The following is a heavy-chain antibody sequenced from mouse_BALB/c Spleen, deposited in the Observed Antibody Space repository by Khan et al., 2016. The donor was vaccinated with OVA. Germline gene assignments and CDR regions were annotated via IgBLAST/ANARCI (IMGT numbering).Heavy chain of an antibody. CDR3: ARGAGYWYFDG. J-gene: IGHJ1*01. CDR1: GYTFTNFG. V-gene: IGHV9-1*02. Sequence: QIQLVQSGPELKKPGETVKISCKASGYTFTNFGMNWVKQAPGKGLKWMGWINTYTGEPTYADDFKGRFALSLETSASTAYLQINNLKTEDMATYFCARGAGYWYFDGWGAGTPVTVSA. CDR2: INTYTGEP.